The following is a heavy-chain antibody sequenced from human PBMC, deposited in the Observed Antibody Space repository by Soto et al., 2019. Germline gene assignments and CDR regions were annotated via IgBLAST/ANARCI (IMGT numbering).Heavy chain of an antibody. V-gene: IGHV3-48*02. CDR3: ARVMYYYDSSGWAY. CDR2: ISSSSSTI. Sequence: GGSLRLSCAASGFTFSSYSMNWVRQAPGKGLEWVSYISSSSSTIYYADSVKGRFTISRDNAKNSLYLQMNSLRDEDTAVYYCARVMYYYDSSGWAYWGQATLVTVSS. J-gene: IGHJ4*02. CDR1: GFTFSSYS. D-gene: IGHD3-22*01.